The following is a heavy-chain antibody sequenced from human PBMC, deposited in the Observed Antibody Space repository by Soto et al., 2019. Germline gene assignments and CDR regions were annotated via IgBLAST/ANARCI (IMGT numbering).Heavy chain of an antibody. V-gene: IGHV2-70*01. Sequence: ESGPTLVNPTQTLTLTCTFSGFSLSTSGMCVSWIRQPPGKALEWLALIDWDDDKYYSTSLKTRLTISKDTSKNQVVLTMTNMDPVDTATYYCARIPRSYSGSYTYFDYWGQGTLVTVSS. CDR2: IDWDDDK. D-gene: IGHD1-26*01. J-gene: IGHJ4*02. CDR3: ARIPRSYSGSYTYFDY. CDR1: GFSLSTSGMC.